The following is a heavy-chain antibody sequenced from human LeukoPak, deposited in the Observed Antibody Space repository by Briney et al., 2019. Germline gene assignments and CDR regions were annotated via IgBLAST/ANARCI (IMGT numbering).Heavy chain of an antibody. V-gene: IGHV3-30*04. CDR1: GFTFSSYA. CDR2: ISYDGSNK. CDR3: ARGTSYRPLLSDY. D-gene: IGHD2-21*02. J-gene: IGHJ4*02. Sequence: PGGSLRLSCAASGFTFSSYAMHWVRQAPGKGLEWVAVISYDGSNKYYADSVKGRFTISRDNSKNTLYLQMNSLRAEDTAVYYCARGTSYRPLLSDYWGQGTLVTVSS.